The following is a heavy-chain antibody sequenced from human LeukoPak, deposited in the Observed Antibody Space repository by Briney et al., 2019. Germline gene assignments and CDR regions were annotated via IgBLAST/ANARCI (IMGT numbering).Heavy chain of an antibody. J-gene: IGHJ3*02. CDR3: TRGGRYLGDAFDI. CDR2: INNDGTTT. Sequence: QPGGSLRLSCAASGFTFSDYLMHWVRQAPGKGLVWVSHINNDGTTTFYADSVKGRFTISRDNAKNSLYLQMNSVRAEDRAVYYCTRGGRYLGDAFDIWGQGTMVTVSS. V-gene: IGHV3-74*01. CDR1: GFTFSDYL. D-gene: IGHD1-26*01.